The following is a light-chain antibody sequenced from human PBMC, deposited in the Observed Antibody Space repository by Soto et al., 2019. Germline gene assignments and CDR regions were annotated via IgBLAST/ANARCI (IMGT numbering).Light chain of an antibody. CDR2: GAS. CDR3: QTYGSSGT. CDR1: ESVSNNY. V-gene: IGKV3-20*01. Sequence: ETVLTHSPFTLSLSPVERATRSCMASESVSNNYLACYQHKHGQAPRLVIYGASNMATGIPTTFSGSGAGTEFTLTISILEPEYFAVYYCQTYGSSGTFGQGTKVDIK. J-gene: IGKJ1*01.